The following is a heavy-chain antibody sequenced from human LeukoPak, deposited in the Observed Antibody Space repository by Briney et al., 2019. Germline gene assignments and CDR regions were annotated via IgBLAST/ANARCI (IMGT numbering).Heavy chain of an antibody. J-gene: IGHJ6*03. D-gene: IGHD5-12*01. Sequence: SETLSLTCTVSGGSISSSSYYWGWIRQPPGKGLEWIGSIYYSGSTYYNPSLKSRVTISVDTSKNQFSLKLSSVTAADTAVYYCARGRIEPMVATSLRYYYYYMDVWGKGTTVTVSS. CDR2: IYYSGST. CDR1: GGSISSSSYY. V-gene: IGHV4-39*07. CDR3: ARGRIEPMVATSLRYYYYYMDV.